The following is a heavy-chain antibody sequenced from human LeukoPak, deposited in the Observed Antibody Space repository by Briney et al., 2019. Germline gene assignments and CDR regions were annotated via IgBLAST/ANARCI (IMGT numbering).Heavy chain of an antibody. D-gene: IGHD3-10*01. CDR1: GYTLTELS. J-gene: IGHJ4*02. CDR2: FDPEDGET. V-gene: IGHV1-24*01. CDR3: ATSHFSMVRGVIIIRPFDY. Sequence: ASVKVSCKVSGYTLTELSMHWVRQAPGKGLEWMGGFDPEDGETIYAQKFQGRVTMTEDTSTDTAYMELSSLRSEDTAVYYSATSHFSMVRGVIIIRPFDYWGQGTLVTVSS.